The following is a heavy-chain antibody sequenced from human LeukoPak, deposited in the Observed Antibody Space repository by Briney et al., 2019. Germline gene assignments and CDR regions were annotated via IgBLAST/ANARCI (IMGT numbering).Heavy chain of an antibody. J-gene: IGHJ3*02. D-gene: IGHD6-13*01. CDR1: GGSISSGDYY. Sequence: PSETLSLTCTVSGGSISSGDYYWSWIRQPPGKGLEWIGYIYYSGSTYYNPSLKSRVTISVDTSKNQFSLKLSSVTAADTAVYYCARDPSIAAAADDAFDIWGQGTMVTVSS. CDR3: ARDPSIAAAADDAFDI. CDR2: IYYSGST. V-gene: IGHV4-30-4*01.